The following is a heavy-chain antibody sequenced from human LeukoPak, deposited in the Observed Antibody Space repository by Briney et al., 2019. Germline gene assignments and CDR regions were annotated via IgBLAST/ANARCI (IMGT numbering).Heavy chain of an antibody. CDR2: IYSGSST. CDR1: GFTVGTNY. Sequence: GGSLRLSCAASGFTVGTNYMSWVRQAPGKGLEWVSLIYSGSSTYYANSVKGRFTISRDNSKNTLYLQMNSLRAEDTAVYYCAKDLIMITFGGVLAEWGQGTLVTVSS. V-gene: IGHV3-53*01. D-gene: IGHD3-16*01. J-gene: IGHJ4*02. CDR3: AKDLIMITFGGVLAE.